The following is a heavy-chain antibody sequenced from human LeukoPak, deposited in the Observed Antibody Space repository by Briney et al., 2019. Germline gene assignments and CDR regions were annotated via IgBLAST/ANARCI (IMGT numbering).Heavy chain of an antibody. CDR3: VRIDYSNAFDI. V-gene: IGHV1-8*01. D-gene: IGHD4-11*01. CDR1: GYTFTNFD. Sequence: ASVKFSCKASGYTFTNFDINCVRQATGQGLEWMGWMNPKIGKTGSAQKLQGRVTITGNTSISTAYMELSSLRSEDTAVYYCVRIDYSNAFDIWGQGTVVTVSS. CDR2: MNPKIGKT. J-gene: IGHJ3*02.